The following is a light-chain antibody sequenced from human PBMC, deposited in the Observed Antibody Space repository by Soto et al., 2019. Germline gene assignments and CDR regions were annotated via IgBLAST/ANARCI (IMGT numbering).Light chain of an antibody. CDR3: QQYNNWPPIT. V-gene: IGKV3-15*01. J-gene: IGKJ5*01. CDR2: GAS. Sequence: VVITQSPATRSVSPREGATLSCRASQSVSSNLAWYQQKPGQAPRLLIYGASTRATGIPARFSGSGSGTEFTLTISSLQSEDFAVYYCQQYNNWPPITFGQGTRLEIK. CDR1: QSVSSN.